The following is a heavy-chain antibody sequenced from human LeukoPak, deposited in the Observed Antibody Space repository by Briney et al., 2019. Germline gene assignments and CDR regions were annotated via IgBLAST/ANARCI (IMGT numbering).Heavy chain of an antibody. CDR3: ARSLGATDAFDI. Sequence: GSLRLSCAASGFTFSSYSLNWVRQAPGKGLEWVSSISSSSSYIYYADSVKGRFTISRDNAKNSLYLQMNSLRAEDTAVYYCARSLGATDAFDIWGQGTMVTVSS. CDR1: GFTFSSYS. J-gene: IGHJ3*02. D-gene: IGHD3-10*01. CDR2: ISSSSSYI. V-gene: IGHV3-21*01.